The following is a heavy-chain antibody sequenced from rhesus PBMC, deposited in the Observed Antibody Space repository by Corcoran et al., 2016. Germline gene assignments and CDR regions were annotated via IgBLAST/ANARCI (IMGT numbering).Heavy chain of an antibody. CDR1: GGSIGRRNW. CDR2: CDGSGVQT. D-gene: IGHD3-3*01. CDR3: ASRITIFGVVPFDY. Sequence: QVQLQESGPGLLKPSETLSLTCAVSGGSIGRRNWWSCIRQSPGKGLEWVGGCDGSGVQTKNNPSLNSRVTMSKDTSKNQCSLKRISVPAADTAVYYCASRITIFGVVPFDYWGQGVLVTVSS. V-gene: IGHV4-93*01. J-gene: IGHJ4*01.